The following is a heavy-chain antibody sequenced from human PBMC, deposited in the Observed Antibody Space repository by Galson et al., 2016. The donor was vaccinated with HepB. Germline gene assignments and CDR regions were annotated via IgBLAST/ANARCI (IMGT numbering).Heavy chain of an antibody. CDR3: AAEGAARYLED. J-gene: IGHJ4*02. D-gene: IGHD1-26*01. V-gene: IGHV3-72*01. Sequence: SLRLSCAASGITFSDHYIDWVCQAPGKGLEWIVRTTNKANSYTTQYAASVKGRFTMSRDDSKNLLYLQMNSLRSEDTAMYYCAAEGAARYLEDWGQGTLVTVSS. CDR1: GITFSDHY. CDR2: TTNKANSYTT.